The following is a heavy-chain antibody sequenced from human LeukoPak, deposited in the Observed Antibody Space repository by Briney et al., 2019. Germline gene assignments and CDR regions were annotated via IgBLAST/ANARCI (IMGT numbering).Heavy chain of an antibody. CDR2: MYYSGST. D-gene: IGHD6-13*01. V-gene: IGHV4-39*01. J-gene: IGHJ4*02. CDR3: ARTQNLIAPDY. Sequence: PSETLSLTCTVSNGSISSSDYYWGWIRQPPGKGLEWIGSMYYSGSTYYNPSLKSRVTISVDTSKNQFSLKLSSVTAADTAVYYCARTQNLIAPDYWGQGTLVTVSS. CDR1: NGSISSSDYY.